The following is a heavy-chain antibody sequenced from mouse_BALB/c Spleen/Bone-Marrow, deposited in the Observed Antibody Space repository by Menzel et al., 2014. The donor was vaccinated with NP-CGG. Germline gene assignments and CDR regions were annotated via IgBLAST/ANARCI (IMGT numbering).Heavy chain of an antibody. CDR2: IRRGSSTI. V-gene: IGHV5-17*02. D-gene: IGHD2-1*01. J-gene: IGHJ4*01. Sequence: EVKLMESGGGLVQPGGSRKLASAVSGFIFGSCGMHLVRPAPEKGQERVAYIRRGSSTIYNADTVKDRLTISRDNPKNPLFLQMTSLRSEHTTMYYCARSVGNYDYTMDYCGQGFSVTVSS. CDR1: GFIFGSCG. CDR3: ARSVGNYDYTMDY.